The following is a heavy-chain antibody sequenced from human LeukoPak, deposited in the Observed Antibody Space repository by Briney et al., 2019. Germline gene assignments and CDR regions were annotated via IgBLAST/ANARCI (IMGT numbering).Heavy chain of an antibody. J-gene: IGHJ4*02. CDR2: ISAYNVNA. D-gene: IGHD2-2*01. CDR1: GYTFTSYG. CDR3: ASWAGYCSSNNVYAPSLDY. Sequence: ASVKVSCKASGYTFTSYGISWVRQAPGQGLEWMGWISAYNVNANFAQKIQGRVTITTDTSTNTAYMELGSLRSDETAVYYCASWAGYCSSNNVYAPSLDYWGQGTLVTVSA. V-gene: IGHV1-18*01.